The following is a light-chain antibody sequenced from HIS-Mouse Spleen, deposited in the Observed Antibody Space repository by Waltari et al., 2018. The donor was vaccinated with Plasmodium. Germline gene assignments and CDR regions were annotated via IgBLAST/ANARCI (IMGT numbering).Light chain of an antibody. CDR3: YTTDSSGNHRV. CDR1: ALPKKY. J-gene: IGLJ3*02. CDR2: EDS. Sequence: SSALTQPPSVSVSPGQTARITCSGTALPKKYAKWYQQKSGQAPVLVIYEDSKRPSGIPERFSGSSSGTMATLTISGAQVEDEADYYCYTTDSSGNHRVFGGGTKLTVL. V-gene: IGLV3-10*01.